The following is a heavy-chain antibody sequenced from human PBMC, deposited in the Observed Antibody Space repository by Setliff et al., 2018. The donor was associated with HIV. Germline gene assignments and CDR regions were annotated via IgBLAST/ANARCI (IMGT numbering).Heavy chain of an antibody. CDR2: INAGNGNT. V-gene: IGHV1-3*01. J-gene: IGHJ3*02. CDR1: GYTFTTYA. CDR3: ARLPSAAKWGGVLFDI. Sequence: ASVKVSCKASGYTFTTYAIHWVRQAPGQGLEWMGWINAGNGNTKYSQKFQGRVTLTRDTFASTAYMELRSLTSEDTAVYYCARLPSAAKWGGVLFDIWGQGTVVTVS. D-gene: IGHD2-2*01.